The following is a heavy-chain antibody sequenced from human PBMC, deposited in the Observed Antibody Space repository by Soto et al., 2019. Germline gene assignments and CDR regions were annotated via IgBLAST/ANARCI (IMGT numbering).Heavy chain of an antibody. CDR2: ISSSSSYT. D-gene: IGHD1-26*01. CDR3: ARDLIVGAESWFDP. Sequence: QVQLVESGGGLVKPGGSLRLSCAASGFTFSDYYMSWIRQAPGKGLEWVSYISSSSSYTNYADSVKGRFTISRDNAKNSLYLQMNSLRAEDTAVYYCARDLIVGAESWFDPWGQGTLVTVSS. V-gene: IGHV3-11*05. J-gene: IGHJ5*02. CDR1: GFTFSDYY.